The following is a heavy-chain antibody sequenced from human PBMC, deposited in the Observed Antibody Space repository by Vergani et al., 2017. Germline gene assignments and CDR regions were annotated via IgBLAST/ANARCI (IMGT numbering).Heavy chain of an antibody. J-gene: IGHJ6*03. CDR1: GFTFSSHA. V-gene: IGHV3-30-3*01. D-gene: IGHD3-16*02. CDR3: ARDGSSFLEFGGVIVKGRYMDF. CDR2: ISYDGSNK. Sequence: VQLVESGGGVFQPGRSLRLSCAASGFTFSSHAMHWVRQAPGKGLEWVAVISYDGSNKYYADSVKGRFTISRDNSKNTLYLQMNSLRAEDTAVYYCARDGSSFLEFGGVIVKGRYMDFWGRGTAVTVSS.